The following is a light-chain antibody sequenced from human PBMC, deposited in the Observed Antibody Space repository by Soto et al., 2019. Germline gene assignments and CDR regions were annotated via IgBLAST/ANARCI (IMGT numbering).Light chain of an antibody. CDR1: RSIATY. CDR2: TAS. CDR3: QQYYGYPMT. Sequence: DSHMTQFLPPLLAPLAARSTTLFRASRSIATYLNWYQQKPGEVPNLLIYTASTLQSGVPSRFSGGGSGTDFTLTISTLQPEDFATYYCQQYYGYPMTFGQGTKVDIK. V-gene: IGKV1-39*01. J-gene: IGKJ1*01.